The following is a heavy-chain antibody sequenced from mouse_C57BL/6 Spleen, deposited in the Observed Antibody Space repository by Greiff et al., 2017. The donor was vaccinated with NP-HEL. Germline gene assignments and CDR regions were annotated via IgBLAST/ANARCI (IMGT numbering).Heavy chain of an antibody. CDR3: AITTPFAY. Sequence: QVQLQQSGPELVKPGASVKISCKASGYAFSSSWMNWVKQRPGKGLEWIGRIYPGDGDTNYNGKFKGKATLTADKSSSTAYMQLSSLTSEDSAVYCGAITTPFAYWGQGTLVTVSA. V-gene: IGHV1-82*01. D-gene: IGHD2-12*01. J-gene: IGHJ3*01. CDR2: IYPGDGDT. CDR1: GYAFSSSW.